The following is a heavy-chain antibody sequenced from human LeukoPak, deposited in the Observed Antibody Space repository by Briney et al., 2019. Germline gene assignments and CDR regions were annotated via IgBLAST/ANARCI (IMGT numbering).Heavy chain of an antibody. CDR3: AKDGEYCSSTSCYYAFDY. D-gene: IGHD2-2*01. J-gene: IGHJ4*02. CDR1: GFTFSSYG. Sequence: GGSLRLSCAASGFTFSSYGMHWVRQAPGKGLEWVAFIRYDGSNKYYADSVKGRFTISRDNSKNTLYLQMNSLRAEDTAVYYCAKDGEYCSSTSCYYAFDYWGQGTLVTVSS. CDR2: IRYDGSNK. V-gene: IGHV3-30*02.